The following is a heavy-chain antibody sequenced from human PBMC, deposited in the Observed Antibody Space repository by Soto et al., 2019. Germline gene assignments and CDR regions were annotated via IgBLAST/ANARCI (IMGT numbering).Heavy chain of an antibody. CDR3: DKDRVPGGSLVSVPYGFDV. V-gene: IGHV3-30*18. Sequence: QLELVESGGGVVHPGTSLRLSCAASGFSVNRFATHWVRQAPGKGLEWVALISSAGSHERYADSVKGRFTISRENSKNRLYLQMNNQRVEATALYFYDKDRVPGGSLVSVPYGFDVWGRGTLVTVSS. CDR2: ISSAGSHE. J-gene: IGHJ4*02. D-gene: IGHD3-10*01. CDR1: GFSVNRFA.